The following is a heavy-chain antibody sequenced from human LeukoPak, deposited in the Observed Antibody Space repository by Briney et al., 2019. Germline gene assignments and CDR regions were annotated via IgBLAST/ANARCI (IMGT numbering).Heavy chain of an antibody. CDR3: AREFDS. J-gene: IGHJ4*02. CDR2: MYTSGST. Sequence: PSETLSLTCTVSGGSISNSGSYYWSWIRQPAGKGLEWIGLMYTSGSTNYNPSLKSRVTISVDTSKNQFSLKLSSVTAADTAVYYCAREFDSWGQGTLVTVSS. V-gene: IGHV4-61*02. CDR1: GGSISNSGSYY.